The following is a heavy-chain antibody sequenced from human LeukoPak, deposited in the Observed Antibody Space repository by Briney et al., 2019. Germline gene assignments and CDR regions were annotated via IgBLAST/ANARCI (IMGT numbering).Heavy chain of an antibody. D-gene: IGHD4-23*01. CDR2: INHSGST. Sequence: SETLSLTCAVYGGSFSGYYWSWIRQPPGKGLEWIGEINHSGSTNYNPSLKSRATISVDTSKNQFSLKLSSVTAADTAVYYCARWGALRWTRGGGYFDYWGQGTLVTVSS. CDR3: ARWGALRWTRGGGYFDY. V-gene: IGHV4-34*01. J-gene: IGHJ4*02. CDR1: GGSFSGYY.